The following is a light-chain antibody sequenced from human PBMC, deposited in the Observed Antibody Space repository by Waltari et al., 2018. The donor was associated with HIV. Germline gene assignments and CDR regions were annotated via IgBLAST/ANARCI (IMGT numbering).Light chain of an antibody. J-gene: IGKJ1*01. V-gene: IGKV4-1*01. CDR2: WAS. CDR3: QQYYSTPWT. CDR1: QSSLYSANNKNY. Sequence: DIVMIQSPDSLTVSLGERAAINCKSSQSSLYSANNKNYLTWYQQKPGQPPKLRIYWASTRESGVPDRFSGSGSGTDFTLTISSLQAEDVAVYYCQQYYSTPWTFGQGTKVEIK.